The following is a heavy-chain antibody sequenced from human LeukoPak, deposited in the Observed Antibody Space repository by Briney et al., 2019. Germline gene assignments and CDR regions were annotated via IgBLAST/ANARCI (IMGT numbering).Heavy chain of an antibody. CDR2: ISSSSYI. V-gene: IGHV3-21*01. CDR3: ARVGYYYDSSGYYVPN. J-gene: IGHJ4*02. D-gene: IGHD3-22*01. Sequence: GGSLRLSCAASGFTFSSYSMNWVRQAPGKGLEWVSSISSSSYIYYADSVKGRFTISRDNAKNSLYLQMNSLRAEDTAVYYCARVGYYYDSSGYYVPNWGQGTLVTVSS. CDR1: GFTFSSYS.